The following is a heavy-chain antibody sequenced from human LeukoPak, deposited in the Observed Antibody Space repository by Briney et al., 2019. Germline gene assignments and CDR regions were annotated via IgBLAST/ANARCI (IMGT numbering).Heavy chain of an antibody. CDR2: FNPNSGGS. CDR1: GYTFTDYY. Sequence: ASVTVSCKASGYTFTDYYIQWVRQAPGQGREGMGWFNPNSGGSDYAQKFQGRVTMTGETSIRAGYMEMRRLISDDTAVYYCAREKLRYFEKTGFDSWGQGTLVTVSS. CDR3: AREKLRYFEKTGFDS. D-gene: IGHD3-9*01. V-gene: IGHV1-2*02. J-gene: IGHJ5*01.